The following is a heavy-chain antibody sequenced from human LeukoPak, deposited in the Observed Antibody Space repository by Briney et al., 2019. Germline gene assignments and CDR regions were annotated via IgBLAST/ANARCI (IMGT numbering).Heavy chain of an antibody. CDR1: GFSVRSYW. J-gene: IGHJ6*03. Sequence: GGSLRLSCAVSGFSVRSYWMSWVRQAPGKGLEWILHISTSGSIIHYADSVKGRFTISRDNAKNSLYLQMNSLRAEDTALYFCARDATTEPGTVYMDVWGKGTTVTISS. D-gene: IGHD6-13*01. V-gene: IGHV3-11*04. CDR3: ARDATTEPGTVYMDV. CDR2: ISTSGSII.